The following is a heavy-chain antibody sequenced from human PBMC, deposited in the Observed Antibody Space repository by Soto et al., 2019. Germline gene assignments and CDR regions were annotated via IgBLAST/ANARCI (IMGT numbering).Heavy chain of an antibody. Sequence: GGSLRLSCAASGFTFSNAWMSWVRQAPGKGLEWVGRIKSKTDGGTTDYAAPVKGRFTISRDDSKNTLYLQMNSLKTEDTAVYYCTTESDCSSTSCYSNNWFDPWGQGTLVTVSS. D-gene: IGHD2-2*01. CDR2: IKSKTDGGTT. J-gene: IGHJ5*02. CDR1: GFTFSNAW. CDR3: TTESDCSSTSCYSNNWFDP. V-gene: IGHV3-15*01.